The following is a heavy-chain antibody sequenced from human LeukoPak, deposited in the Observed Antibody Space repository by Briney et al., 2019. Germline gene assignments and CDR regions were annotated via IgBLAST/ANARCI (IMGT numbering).Heavy chain of an antibody. CDR2: IYYSGTT. Sequence: SETLSLTCTVSGVSISSYYWSWIRQPPGKGLEWIGYIYYSGTTNYNPSLKSRVTISVDTSKNQFSLKLSSVTAADTALYYCARRFDDYGSSGHDAFDIWGQGTMVTVSS. CDR1: GVSISSYY. D-gene: IGHD3-22*01. V-gene: IGHV4-59*01. CDR3: ARRFDDYGSSGHDAFDI. J-gene: IGHJ3*02.